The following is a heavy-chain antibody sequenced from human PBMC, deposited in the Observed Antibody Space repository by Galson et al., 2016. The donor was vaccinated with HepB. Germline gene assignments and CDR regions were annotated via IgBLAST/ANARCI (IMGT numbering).Heavy chain of an antibody. J-gene: IGHJ3*02. CDR3: AGGRRGDGYNGRRGASDT. Sequence: SVKVSCKASGDTFRRSSFSWVRQAPGQGLEWMGKIIPMIGIPNYAQKFQGRVTITADRSTSTTYVELSSLTFGDTAVYYCAGGRRGDGYNGRRGASDTWGQGTMITVSS. CDR2: IIPMIGIP. V-gene: IGHV1-69*02. CDR1: GDTFRRSS. D-gene: IGHD5-24*01.